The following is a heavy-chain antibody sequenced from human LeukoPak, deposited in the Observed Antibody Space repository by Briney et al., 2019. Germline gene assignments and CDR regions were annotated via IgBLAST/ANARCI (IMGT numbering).Heavy chain of an antibody. D-gene: IGHD3-10*01. CDR1: GVIFSTYV. V-gene: IGHV3-30*02. J-gene: IGHJ4*02. Sequence: PGGSLRHSRAPSGVIFSTYVMHSVRQAPGKGREWVAFIRSDVSDKYYADSVKGRFTISRDRSKNTLFLQMSSLRAESTALYFCANWSDFGSGSYINYWGQGTLVTVSS. CDR2: IRSDVSDK. CDR3: ANWSDFGSGSYINY.